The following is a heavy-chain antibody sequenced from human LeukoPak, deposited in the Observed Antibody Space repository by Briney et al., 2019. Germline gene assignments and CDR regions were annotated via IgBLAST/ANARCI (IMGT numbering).Heavy chain of an antibody. CDR1: GYTFTSYG. J-gene: IGHJ6*02. V-gene: IGHV1-18*01. CDR3: AXXXXXXXXXXXYYYYGMDV. CDR2: ISAYNGNT. Sequence: EASVKVSCKASGYTFTSYGISWVRQAPGQGLEWMGWISAYNGNTNYAQKLQGRVTMTTDTSTSTAYMELRSLRSDDTAVYYCAXXXXXXXXXXXYYYYGMDVWGQGTTVTVSS.